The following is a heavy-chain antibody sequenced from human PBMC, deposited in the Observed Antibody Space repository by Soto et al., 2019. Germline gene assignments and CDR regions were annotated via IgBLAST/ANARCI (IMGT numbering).Heavy chain of an antibody. J-gene: IGHJ6*02. CDR1: VYSFTSYW. Sequence: GESLKISCKGSVYSFTSYWIGWVRQMPGKGLEWMGIIYPGDSDTRYSPSFQGQVTISADKSISTAYLQWSSLRASDTAMYYCPINQDSSGYYYYGMDVWGQGTTVTVSS. V-gene: IGHV5-51*01. D-gene: IGHD6-19*01. CDR2: IYPGDSDT. CDR3: PINQDSSGYYYYGMDV.